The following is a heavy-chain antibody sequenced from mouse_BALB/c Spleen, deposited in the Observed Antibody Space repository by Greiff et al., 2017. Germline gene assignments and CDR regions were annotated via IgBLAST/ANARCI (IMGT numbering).Heavy chain of an antibody. V-gene: IGHV1-54*03. CDR1: GYAFTNYL. D-gene: IGHD2-13*01. CDR2: INPGSGGT. J-gene: IGHJ3*01. CDR3: ARWGDEFAY. Sequence: QVQLKQSGAELVRPGTSVKVSCKASGYAFTNYLIEWVKQRPGQGLEWIGVINPGSGGTNYNEKFKGKATLTADKSSSTAYMQLSSLTSDDSAVYCCARWGDEFAYWGQGTLVTVSA.